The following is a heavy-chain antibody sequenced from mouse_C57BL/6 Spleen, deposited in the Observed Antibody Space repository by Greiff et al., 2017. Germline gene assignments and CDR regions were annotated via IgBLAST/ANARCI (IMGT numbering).Heavy chain of an antibody. D-gene: IGHD2-5*01. Sequence: EVQRVESGGDLVKPGGSLKLSCAASGFTFSSYGMSWVRQTPDKRLEWVATISSGGSYTYYPDSVKGRFTISRDNAKNTLYLQMSSLKSEDTAMYYCARTTIVTTGYFDVWGTGTTVTVSS. CDR2: ISSGGSYT. CDR3: ARTTIVTTGYFDV. J-gene: IGHJ1*03. CDR1: GFTFSSYG. V-gene: IGHV5-6*01.